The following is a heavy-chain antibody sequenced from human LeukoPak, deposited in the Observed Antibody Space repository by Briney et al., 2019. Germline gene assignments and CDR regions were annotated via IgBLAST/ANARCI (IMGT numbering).Heavy chain of an antibody. D-gene: IGHD1-26*01. CDR1: GFTFSSYW. J-gene: IGHJ4*02. Sequence: GGSLRLSCAASGFTFSSYWMSWVRQAPGKGLEWVANIKQDGSEKYYVDSVKGRFTISRDNAKNSLYLQMNSLRAEDTAVYYCARDGIVGATSFDYWGQGTLVTVSS. CDR3: ARDGIVGATSFDY. V-gene: IGHV3-7*01. CDR2: IKQDGSEK.